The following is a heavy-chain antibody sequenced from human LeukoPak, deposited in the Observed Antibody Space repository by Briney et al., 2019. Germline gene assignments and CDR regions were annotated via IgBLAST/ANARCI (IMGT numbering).Heavy chain of an antibody. CDR3: ARDRRAMSNYGYS. CDR1: GFTFSDYY. V-gene: IGHV3-11*01. Sequence: GGSLRLSCAASGFTFSDYYMSWIRQAPGKGLEWVSYISSSGSTMDYADSVKGRFTISRDNAKNSLYLQMNSLRAEDTAVYYCARDRRAMSNYGYSWGQGTLVTVSS. CDR2: ISSSGSTM. D-gene: IGHD4-17*01. J-gene: IGHJ4*02.